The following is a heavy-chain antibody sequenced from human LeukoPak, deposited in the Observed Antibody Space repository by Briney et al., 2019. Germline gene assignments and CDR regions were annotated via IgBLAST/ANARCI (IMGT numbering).Heavy chain of an antibody. CDR2: IYYSGNT. CDR3: ARVSYDSSGYYP. V-gene: IGHV4-30-4*08. Sequence: SETLSLTCTVSGGSINSGDYYWSWIRQPPGEGLEWIGYIYYSGNTYYNPSLKSRVTISVDTSKNQFSLKLSSVTAADTAVYYCARVSYDSSGYYPWGQGTLVTVSS. J-gene: IGHJ5*02. CDR1: GGSINSGDYY. D-gene: IGHD3-22*01.